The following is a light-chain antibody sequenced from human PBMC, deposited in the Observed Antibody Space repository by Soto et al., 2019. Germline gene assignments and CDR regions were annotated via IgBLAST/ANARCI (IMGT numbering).Light chain of an antibody. J-gene: IGKJ4*01. V-gene: IGKV1-33*01. Sequence: DIQMTQSPSSLSASVGDRVTITCQPSVDIDNYLNWYQQKPGQAPKLLIYGASNLEAGVPSRFSGSGSGTEYVFAISSLQPEDFATYYCQQNKNLPVTFGGGTKVE. CDR3: QQNKNLPVT. CDR1: VDIDNY. CDR2: GAS.